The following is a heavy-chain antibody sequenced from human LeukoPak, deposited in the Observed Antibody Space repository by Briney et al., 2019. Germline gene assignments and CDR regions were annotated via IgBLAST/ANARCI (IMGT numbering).Heavy chain of an antibody. J-gene: IGHJ4*02. V-gene: IGHV3-21*01. Sequence: GGSLRLSCAASGFTFSDYNMNWDRQSPEKGLEWVSSITSGTTYIYYADSVRGRFTLSRDNAKNSLYLQMNSLRAEDTAVYYCARWPYSSSYYFDYWGQGTLVTVSS. CDR2: ITSGTTYI. CDR3: ARWPYSSSYYFDY. D-gene: IGHD6-6*01. CDR1: GFTFSDYN.